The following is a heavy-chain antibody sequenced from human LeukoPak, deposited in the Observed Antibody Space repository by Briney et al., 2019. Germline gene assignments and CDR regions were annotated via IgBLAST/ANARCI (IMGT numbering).Heavy chain of an antibody. CDR2: INHSGST. CDR1: GGSFSGYY. CDR3: ARGGYYDSSGYYQPLDY. V-gene: IGHV4-34*01. D-gene: IGHD3-22*01. J-gene: IGHJ4*02. Sequence: SETLSLTCAVYGGSFSGYYWSWIRQPPGKGLEWIGEINHSGSTNYNPSLKSRVTISVDTSKNQFSLKLSSVTAADTAVYYCARGGYYDSSGYYQPLDYWGQGTLVTVSS.